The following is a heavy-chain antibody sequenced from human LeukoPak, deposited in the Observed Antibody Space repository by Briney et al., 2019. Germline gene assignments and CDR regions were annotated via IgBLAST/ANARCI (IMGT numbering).Heavy chain of an antibody. CDR1: GFTFSSYA. CDR3: AKDKVEQLGSSYYYYMDV. Sequence: GGSLRLSCAASGFTFSSYAMSWVRQAPGKGLEWASAISGSGGSTYYADSVKGRFTISRDNSKNTLYLQMNSLRAEDTAVYYCAKDKVEQLGSSYYYYMDVWGKGTTVTVSS. D-gene: IGHD6-6*01. V-gene: IGHV3-23*01. CDR2: ISGSGGST. J-gene: IGHJ6*03.